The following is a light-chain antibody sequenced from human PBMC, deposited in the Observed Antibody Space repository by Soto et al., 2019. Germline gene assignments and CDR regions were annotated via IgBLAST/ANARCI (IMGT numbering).Light chain of an antibody. V-gene: IGKV3-15*01. CDR1: QDIAIY. CDR2: GAS. J-gene: IGKJ5*01. CDR3: QQYQYWPPIT. Sequence: TQSPSSLSASVGDRVTITCRASQDIAIYLAWYQHKPGQAPRLLIYGASARATGIPARFSGSGSGAEFTLTISSLQSEDFALYYCQQYQYWPPITFGQGTRLEIK.